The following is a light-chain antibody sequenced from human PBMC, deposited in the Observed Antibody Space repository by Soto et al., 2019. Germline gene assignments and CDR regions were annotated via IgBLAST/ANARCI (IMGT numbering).Light chain of an antibody. CDR1: QSVSSSY. CDR2: GAS. J-gene: IGKJ4*01. V-gene: IGKV3-20*01. CDR3: QQYGSSPLT. Sequence: EIVLTQSPGTLSLSPGERATLSCRAIQSVSSSYLAWYQQKPGQAPRLLIYGASTRATGIPDRFSGSGSGTDFSLTISRLESEDFAVYYCQQYGSSPLTFGGGTKVDIK.